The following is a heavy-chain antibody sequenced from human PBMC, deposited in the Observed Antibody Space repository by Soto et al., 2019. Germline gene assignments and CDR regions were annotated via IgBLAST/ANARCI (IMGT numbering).Heavy chain of an antibody. D-gene: IGHD3-3*01. J-gene: IGHJ4*02. Sequence: PGGSLRLSCAASGFTFSSYGMHWVRQAPGKGLEWVGRIKSKTDGGTTDYAAPVKGRFTISRDDSKNTLYLQMNSLKTEDTAVYYCTTVPEYDFWSGSPYYFDYWGQGTLVTVSS. V-gene: IGHV3-15*07. CDR2: IKSKTDGGTT. CDR1: GFTFSSYG. CDR3: TTVPEYDFWSGSPYYFDY.